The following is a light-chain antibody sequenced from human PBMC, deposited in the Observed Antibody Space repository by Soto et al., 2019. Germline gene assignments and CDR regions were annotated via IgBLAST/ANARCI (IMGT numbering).Light chain of an antibody. Sequence: DIQMTQSPSTLSASVGDRVTITCRASQSIDKWLAWYQQKPGKAPKLLIDKASILQSGVPSRFSGSGSGTEFTLTISSLQPDDVGSYFCQQYNRFSWTFGQGTKVEIK. J-gene: IGKJ1*01. CDR1: QSIDKW. CDR2: KAS. V-gene: IGKV1-5*03. CDR3: QQYNRFSWT.